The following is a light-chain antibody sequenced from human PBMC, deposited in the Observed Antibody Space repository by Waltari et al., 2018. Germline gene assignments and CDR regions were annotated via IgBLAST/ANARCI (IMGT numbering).Light chain of an antibody. CDR2: GKN. V-gene: IGLV3-19*01. CDR3: NSRDSSGNHLV. J-gene: IGLJ2*01. Sequence: SSELTQDPAVSVALGQPVRITCQGDSLSSSYASWYQQKPGQAPVLVIYGKNNRPSGIPDRFSGSSSGNTASLTITGAQAEDEADYYCNSRDSSGNHLVFGGGTKLTVL. CDR1: SLSSSY.